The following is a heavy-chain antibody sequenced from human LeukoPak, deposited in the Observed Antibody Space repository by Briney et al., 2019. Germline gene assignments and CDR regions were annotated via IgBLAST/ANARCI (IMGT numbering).Heavy chain of an antibody. Sequence: PSLKSRVTISVDTSKNQFSLNVTPVTAADTAVYYCARSTNRLDSWGQGTLVTVSS. CDR3: ARSTNRLDS. J-gene: IGHJ4*02. D-gene: IGHD1-14*01. V-gene: IGHV4-4*09.